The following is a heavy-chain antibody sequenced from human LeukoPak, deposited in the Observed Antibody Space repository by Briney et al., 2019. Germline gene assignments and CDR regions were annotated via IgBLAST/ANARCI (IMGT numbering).Heavy chain of an antibody. V-gene: IGHV3-23*01. CDR3: AKEEVPNDY. CDR2: ISISGGDT. D-gene: IGHD1-1*01. J-gene: IGHJ4*02. CDR1: GFTFSNSA. Sequence: GGSLRLSCAVSGFTFSNSAMSWVRQAPEKGLEWVSGISISGGDTYYADSVTGRFTISRDNSKSTLYLQMDSLRAEDTAVYYCAKEEVPNDYWGQGTLVTVSS.